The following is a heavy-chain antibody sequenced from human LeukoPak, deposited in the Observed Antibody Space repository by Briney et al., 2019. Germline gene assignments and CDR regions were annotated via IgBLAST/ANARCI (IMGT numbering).Heavy chain of an antibody. Sequence: GESLKISCKGSGYNFTTFWIGWVRQMPGKGLEWMGIIHPGDSDTRYSPSFQGQVTISADKSISTASLQWSSLKASDTAMYYCARHDVCCSTRCYNTYDIWGQGTMVTVSS. CDR1: GYNFTTFW. V-gene: IGHV5-51*01. J-gene: IGHJ3*02. CDR3: ARHDVCCSTRCYNTYDI. D-gene: IGHD2-2*02. CDR2: IHPGDSDT.